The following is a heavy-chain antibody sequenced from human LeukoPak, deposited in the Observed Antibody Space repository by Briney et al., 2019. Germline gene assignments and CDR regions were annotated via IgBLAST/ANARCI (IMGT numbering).Heavy chain of an antibody. J-gene: IGHJ5*02. CDR3: ARGTAVAGTSWFDP. V-gene: IGHV4-59*08. CDR1: GGSISSYY. D-gene: IGHD6-19*01. Sequence: PSETLSLTCTVSGGSISSYYWSWIRQPPGKGLGWIGYIYYSGSTNYNPSLKSRVTISVDTSKNQFSLKLSSVTAADTAVYYCARGTAVAGTSWFDPWGQGTLVTVSS. CDR2: IYYSGST.